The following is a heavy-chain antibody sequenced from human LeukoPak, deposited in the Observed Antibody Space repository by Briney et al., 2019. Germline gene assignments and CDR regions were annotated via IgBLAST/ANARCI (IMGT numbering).Heavy chain of an antibody. Sequence: PGRSLRLSCAASGFTFSSYAMHWVRQAPGKGLEWVAVISYDGSNKYYAHSVKGRFTISRDNSKNTLYLQMNSLRAEDTAVYYCARSLATYSSYWGQGTLVTVSS. D-gene: IGHD6-13*01. V-gene: IGHV3-30-3*01. J-gene: IGHJ4*02. CDR1: GFTFSSYA. CDR3: ARSLATYSSY. CDR2: ISYDGSNK.